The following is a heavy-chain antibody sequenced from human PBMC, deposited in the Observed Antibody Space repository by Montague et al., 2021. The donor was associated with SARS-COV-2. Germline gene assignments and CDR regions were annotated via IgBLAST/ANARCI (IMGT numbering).Heavy chain of an antibody. CDR2: IYYSGST. CDR1: GGSISSSSYY. D-gene: IGHD3-22*01. J-gene: IGHJ3*01. Sequence: SETLSLTCTVSGGSISSSSYYWGWIRQPPGKGLEWIGSIYYSGSTYYNPSLKSRVTISVDTSKNQFSLKLSSVTAADTAVYYCARFPTSYYSDSKAGPATPEAFDVWGQGTMVTVSS. CDR3: ARFPTSYYSDSKAGPATPEAFDV. V-gene: IGHV4-39*01.